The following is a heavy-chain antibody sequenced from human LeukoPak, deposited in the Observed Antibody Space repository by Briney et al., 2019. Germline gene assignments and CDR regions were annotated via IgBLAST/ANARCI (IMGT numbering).Heavy chain of an antibody. CDR1: GGSISSSSHY. Sequence: SETLSLTCSVSGGSISSSSHYCYSGSTYYNPSPKSRVTISVDTSKNQFSLKLISVTAADTAVYYCLYGGNSGDWLYWGQGTLVTVSS. V-gene: IGHV4-39*07. CDR2: YSGST. CDR3: LYGGNSGDWLY. D-gene: IGHD4-23*01. J-gene: IGHJ4*02.